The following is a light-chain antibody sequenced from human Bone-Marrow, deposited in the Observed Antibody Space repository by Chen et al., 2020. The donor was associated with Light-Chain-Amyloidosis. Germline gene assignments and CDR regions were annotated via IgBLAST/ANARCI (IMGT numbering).Light chain of an antibody. CDR3: SSYTITNTLV. CDR1: SSDVGGDNQ. V-gene: IGLV2-14*01. Sequence: QSALTQPASVSGSPGQSITLSCTGTSSDVGGDNQVSWYQQHPDNAPKLMIYEVTNRPSWVPDRFSGDKSDNTASLTISGLQTEDEADYFCSSYTITNTLVFGSGTRVTVL. J-gene: IGLJ1*01. CDR2: EVT.